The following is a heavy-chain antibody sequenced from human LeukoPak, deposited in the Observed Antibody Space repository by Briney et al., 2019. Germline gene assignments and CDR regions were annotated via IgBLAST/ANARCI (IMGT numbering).Heavy chain of an antibody. J-gene: IGHJ4*02. CDR1: GYTFTGYY. CDR2: INPKSGGT. D-gene: IGHD7-27*01. CDR3: ARAGPELGIGY. Sequence: ASVKVSCKASGYTFTGYYMHWVRQAPGQGLEWMGWINPKSGGTNYAQKFQGRVTMTRDTSISTASMELSGLKSDDTAVYYCARAGPELGIGYWGQGTLVTVSS. V-gene: IGHV1-2*02.